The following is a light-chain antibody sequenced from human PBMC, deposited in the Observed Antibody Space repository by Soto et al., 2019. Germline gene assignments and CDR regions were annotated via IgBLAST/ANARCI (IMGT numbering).Light chain of an antibody. CDR3: QQYGSSPPYT. V-gene: IGKV3-20*01. J-gene: IGKJ2*01. Sequence: EIVLTQAPGTLSLSPGERATLSCRASQIVSRDYLAWYQQKPGQAPRLLIYDASRRATGIPDRFSGGGSGTDFTLTISRLEPEDFAVYYCQQYGSSPPYTFGQGTKVDI. CDR1: QIVSRDY. CDR2: DAS.